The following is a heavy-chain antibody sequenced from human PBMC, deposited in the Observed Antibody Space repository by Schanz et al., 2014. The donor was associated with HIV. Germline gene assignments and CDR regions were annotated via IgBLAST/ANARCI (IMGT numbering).Heavy chain of an antibody. CDR3: VHDDSDNDGFEM. V-gene: IGHV3-7*01. CDR1: GFTFSSYW. J-gene: IGHJ3*02. D-gene: IGHD3-22*01. CDR2: MNQDGSRK. Sequence: EVQLVESGGGLVQPGGSLRLSWAASGFTFSSYWMTWVRQAPGKGREMVANMNQDGSRKYYVDSVKGRFTISRDNAANSLFLQMNSLRAEDTAVYYCVHDDSDNDGFEMWGQGTMVTVSS.